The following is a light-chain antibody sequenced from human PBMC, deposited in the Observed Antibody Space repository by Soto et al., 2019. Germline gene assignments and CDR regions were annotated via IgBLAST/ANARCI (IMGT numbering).Light chain of an antibody. CDR2: DAS. CDR3: QQYDTYYT. CDR1: QSVSGW. Sequence: DIQMTQSPSTLSASVGAPVPVTCRASQSVSGWLAWYQQNPGEAPQLLIYDASALPRGVPSRFSGSGSGTEFTLSISSLQPDDFATYFCQQYDTYYTFGQGTKVDIK. J-gene: IGKJ2*01. V-gene: IGKV1-5*01.